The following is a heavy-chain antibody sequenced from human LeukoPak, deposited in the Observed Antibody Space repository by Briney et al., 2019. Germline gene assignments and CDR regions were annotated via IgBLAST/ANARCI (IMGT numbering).Heavy chain of an antibody. CDR1: GGSFSGYY. D-gene: IGHD3-10*01. Sequence: KTSETLSLTCAVYGGSFSGYYWSWIRQPPGKGLEWIGEIHHSGSTNYNPPLRSRVTISVDTSKNQFSLKLSSVTAADTAVYYCARGYGSGSYYKRYFDYWGQGTLVTVSS. V-gene: IGHV4-34*01. CDR2: IHHSGST. J-gene: IGHJ4*02. CDR3: ARGYGSGSYYKRYFDY.